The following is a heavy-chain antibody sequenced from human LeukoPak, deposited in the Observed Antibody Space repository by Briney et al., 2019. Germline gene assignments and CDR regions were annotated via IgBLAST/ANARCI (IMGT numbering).Heavy chain of an antibody. Sequence: SETHSLTCTVSGGSISSYYWSWIRQPPGKGLEWIGYIYYSGSTNYNPSLKSRVTISVDTSKNQFSLKLSSVTAADTAVYYCARYSGYDYNFDYWGQGTLVTVSS. D-gene: IGHD5-12*01. CDR3: ARYSGYDYNFDY. CDR2: IYYSGST. V-gene: IGHV4-59*01. CDR1: GGSISSYY. J-gene: IGHJ4*02.